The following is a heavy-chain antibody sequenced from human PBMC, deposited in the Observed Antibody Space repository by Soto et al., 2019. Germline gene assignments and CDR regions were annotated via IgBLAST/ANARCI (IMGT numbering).Heavy chain of an antibody. Sequence: GGSLRLSCAASGFTFSSYSVNWVRQAPGKGLEWVSSISSSSSYIYYADSVKGRFTISRDNAKNSLYLQMNSLRAEDTAVYYCARGLVPYSSSWYYFDYWGQGTLVTVSS. D-gene: IGHD6-13*01. CDR1: GFTFSSYS. CDR3: ARGLVPYSSSWYYFDY. V-gene: IGHV3-21*01. CDR2: ISSSSSYI. J-gene: IGHJ4*02.